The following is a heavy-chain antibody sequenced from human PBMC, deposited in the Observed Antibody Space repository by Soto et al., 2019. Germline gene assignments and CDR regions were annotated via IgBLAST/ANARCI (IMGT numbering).Heavy chain of an antibody. CDR1: GFTFSNYA. J-gene: IGHJ4*02. D-gene: IGHD1-1*01. CDR2: ITGSAGGT. Sequence: GGSLRLSCAASGFTFSNYAMSWVRQAPGKGLEWVSTITGSAGGTYYADSMKGCFTISRDNSKSTLYLQMYSLRVEDTAVYYCARESEHWGQGTLVTVSS. V-gene: IGHV3-23*01. CDR3: ARESEH.